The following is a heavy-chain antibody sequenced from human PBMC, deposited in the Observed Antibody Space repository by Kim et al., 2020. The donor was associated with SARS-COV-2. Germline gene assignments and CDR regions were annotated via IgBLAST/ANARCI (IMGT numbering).Heavy chain of an antibody. CDR3: ARESTMVRGVQYYYYYGMDV. CDR2: INAGNGNT. J-gene: IGHJ6*02. D-gene: IGHD3-10*01. Sequence: ASVKVSCKASGYTFTSYAMHWVRQAPGQRLEWMGWINAGNGNTKYSQKFQGRVTITRDTSASTAYMELSSLRSEDTAVYYCARESTMVRGVQYYYYYGMDVWGQGTTVTVSS. CDR1: GYTFTSYA. V-gene: IGHV1-3*01.